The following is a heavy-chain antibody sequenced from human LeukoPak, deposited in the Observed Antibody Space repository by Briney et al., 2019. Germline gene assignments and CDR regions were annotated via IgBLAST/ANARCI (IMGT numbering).Heavy chain of an antibody. D-gene: IGHD1-1*01. Sequence: GESLQISCKGSGYRFTRNWIGWVRQMPGKGLEWMGIIYPGDSDTRYSPSFQGQVTISADKSISTAYLQWSTLKASDTAMYYCARHETGPYFDYWGQGTLVTVSS. CDR1: GYRFTRNW. J-gene: IGHJ4*02. CDR3: ARHETGPYFDY. CDR2: IYPGDSDT. V-gene: IGHV5-51*01.